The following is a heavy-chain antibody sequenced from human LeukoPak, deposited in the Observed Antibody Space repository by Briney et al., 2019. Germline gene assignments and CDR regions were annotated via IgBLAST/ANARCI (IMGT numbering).Heavy chain of an antibody. CDR1: GGSISSYY. CDR2: IYYSGST. Sequence: PSETLSLTCTVAGGSISSYYWSWIRPPRGHGLEWIGSIYYSGSTYYNPSLKSRVTISVDTSKKQLSLKLSSVTTADTPVYYCAREQNRAARIARNDAFDIWGQGTMVTVSS. D-gene: IGHD6-6*01. CDR3: AREQNRAARIARNDAFDI. V-gene: IGHV4-59*01. J-gene: IGHJ3*02.